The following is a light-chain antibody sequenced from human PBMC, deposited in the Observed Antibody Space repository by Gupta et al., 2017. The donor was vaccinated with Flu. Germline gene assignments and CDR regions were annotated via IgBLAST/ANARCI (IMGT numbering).Light chain of an antibody. CDR3: QRRNRNHPSIT. CDR1: QGISTY. V-gene: IGKV1-9*01. Sequence: DIQLTQSPSFLSASVGDRVTITCRASQGISTYLAWYQKKPGKAPRLLIYAASTWQRGVHSRCSGSGDGXERXLTINSXQPEDFERYYCQRRNRNHPSITFGXATKVDIK. J-gene: IGKJ4*01. CDR2: AAS.